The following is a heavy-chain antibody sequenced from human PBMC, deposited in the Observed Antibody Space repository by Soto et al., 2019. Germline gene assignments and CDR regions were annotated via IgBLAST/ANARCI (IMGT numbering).Heavy chain of an antibody. V-gene: IGHV1-18*04. J-gene: IGHJ6*02. CDR2: ISAYNGNT. CDR1: GYTFTSYG. CDR3: ARDRATIGNYYHGMDV. Sequence: ASVKVSCKASGYTFTSYGISWVRQAPGQGLEWMGWISAYNGNTNYAQKLQGRVTMTTDTSTSTAYMELRSLRSDDTAVYYCARDRATIGNYYHGMDVWGQGTTGTVSS. D-gene: IGHD5-12*01.